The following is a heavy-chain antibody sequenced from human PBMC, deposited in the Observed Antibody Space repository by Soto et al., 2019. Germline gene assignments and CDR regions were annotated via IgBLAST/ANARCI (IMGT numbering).Heavy chain of an antibody. J-gene: IGHJ4*02. D-gene: IGHD1-26*01. Sequence: EVQLVESGGGLVQPGGSLRLSCVASGFTFNSYSMNWVRQAPGKGLEWISYINSGSTSVFYADSVKGRFTISRDNAKNSLYLHMNSLRAEDTAVYYCASSASPDAYWGQGTLVTVSS. CDR2: INSGSTSV. V-gene: IGHV3-48*01. CDR3: ASSASPDAY. CDR1: GFTFNSYS.